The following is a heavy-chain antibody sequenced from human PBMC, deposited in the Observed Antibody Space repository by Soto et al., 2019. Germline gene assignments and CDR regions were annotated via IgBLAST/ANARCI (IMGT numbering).Heavy chain of an antibody. CDR1: GFTFSSYA. D-gene: IGHD3-16*02. J-gene: IGHJ4*02. CDR3: AKDSEDYVWGSYRPHYFDY. V-gene: IGHV3-23*01. CDR2: ISGSGGST. Sequence: GGSLRIACAASGFTFSSYAMSWVRQAPGKGLEWVSAISGSGGSTYYADSVKGRFTISRDNSKNTLYLQMNSLRAEDTAVYYRAKDSEDYVWGSYRPHYFDYWGQGTLVTVSS.